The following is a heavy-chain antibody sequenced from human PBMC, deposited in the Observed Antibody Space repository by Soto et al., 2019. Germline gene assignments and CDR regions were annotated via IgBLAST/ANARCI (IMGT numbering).Heavy chain of an antibody. D-gene: IGHD1-26*01. J-gene: IGHJ4*02. CDR3: ARPRYTGTYFGRFLHX. Sequence: GGSLRLSCAASGFTVSSSYLTWVRQAPGKGLEWVAILYTGTDTVYADSVKGRFSISRDSSKNTFYLQMNSLRAEDTAMYFCARPRYTGTYFGRFLHXWGQGSLFTVSX. CDR1: GFTVSSSY. V-gene: IGHV3-53*01. CDR2: LYTGTDT.